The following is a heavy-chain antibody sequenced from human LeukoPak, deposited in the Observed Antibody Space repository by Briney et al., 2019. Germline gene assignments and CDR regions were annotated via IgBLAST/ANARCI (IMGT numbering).Heavy chain of an antibody. CDR2: IYYSGST. CDR1: GGSISSYY. CDR3: ARPLRKWSTDAFDI. V-gene: IGHV4-59*08. J-gene: IGHJ3*02. D-gene: IGHD2-15*01. Sequence: PSETLSLTCTVSGGSISSYYWSWIRQPPGKGLEWIGYIYYSGSTNYNPSLKSRVTISVDTSKNQFSLKLSSVTAADTAVYYCARPLRKWSTDAFDIWGQGTMVTVSS.